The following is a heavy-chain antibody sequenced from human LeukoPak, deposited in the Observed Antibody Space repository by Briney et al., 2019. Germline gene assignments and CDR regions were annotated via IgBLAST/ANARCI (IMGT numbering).Heavy chain of an antibody. Sequence: GASVKVSCKASGYTFTGYYMHWVRQAPGQGLEWMGWINPNSGGTNYAQKFQGRVTMTRDTSISTAYMELSRLRSDDTAVYYCAREKRLLPNWFDPWGQGTLVTVSS. CDR2: INPNSGGT. CDR1: GYTFTGYY. V-gene: IGHV1-2*02. D-gene: IGHD6-25*01. CDR3: AREKRLLPNWFDP. J-gene: IGHJ5*02.